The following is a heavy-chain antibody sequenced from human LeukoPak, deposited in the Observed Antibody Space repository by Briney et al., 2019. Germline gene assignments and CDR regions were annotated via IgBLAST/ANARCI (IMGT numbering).Heavy chain of an antibody. Sequence: GSLRLSCAASGFTFSDYYMSWIRQPPGKGLEWIGSIYYSGSTYYSPSLKSRVTISVDTSKNQFSLKLSSVTAADTAVYYCARGLDLKDYFDYWGQGTLVTVSS. CDR2: IYYSGST. CDR1: GFTFSDYY. CDR3: ARGLDLKDYFDY. V-gene: IGHV4-38-2*01. J-gene: IGHJ4*02. D-gene: IGHD6-19*01.